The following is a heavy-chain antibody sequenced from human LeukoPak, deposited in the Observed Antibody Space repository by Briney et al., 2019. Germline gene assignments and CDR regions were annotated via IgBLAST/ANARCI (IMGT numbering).Heavy chain of an antibody. CDR3: ARGAASSRYYFDY. D-gene: IGHD6-13*01. J-gene: IGHJ4*02. CDR2: INHSGST. V-gene: IGHV4-34*01. Sequence: PSETLSLTCAVYGGSFSGYYWSWIRQPPGKGLEWIGEINHSGSTNYNPSLKSRVTISVDTSKNQISLKLSSVTAADTAVYYCARGAASSRYYFDYWGQGTLVTVSS. CDR1: GGSFSGYY.